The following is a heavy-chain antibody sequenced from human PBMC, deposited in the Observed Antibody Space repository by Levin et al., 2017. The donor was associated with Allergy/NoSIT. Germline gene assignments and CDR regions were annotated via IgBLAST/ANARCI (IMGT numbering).Heavy chain of an antibody. V-gene: IGHV3-23*01. D-gene: IGHD3-10*01. CDR1: GFTFSSYA. J-gene: IGHJ4*02. CDR3: AKEGEITAYGSD. Sequence: TGESLKISCAASGFTFSSYAMSWVRQAPGKGLEWVSAISGSADRAYYADFVKGRFTISRDNSKNTLSLLMNSLRVEDTAVYYCAKEGEITAYGSDWGQGTLVTVSS. CDR2: ISGSADRA.